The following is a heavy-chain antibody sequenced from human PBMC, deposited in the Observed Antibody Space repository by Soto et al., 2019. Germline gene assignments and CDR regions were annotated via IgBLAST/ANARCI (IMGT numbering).Heavy chain of an antibody. V-gene: IGHV3-48*01. CDR3: ARVEDDYIWGSYPNQLDY. Sequence: GGSLRLSCAASGFTFSSYSMNWVRQAPGKGLEWVSYISSSSTIYYADSVKGRFTISRDNAKNSLYLQMNSLRAEDTAVYYCARVEDDYIWGSYPNQLDYWGQGTLVTVSS. CDR1: GFTFSSYS. CDR2: ISSSSTI. J-gene: IGHJ4*02. D-gene: IGHD3-16*02.